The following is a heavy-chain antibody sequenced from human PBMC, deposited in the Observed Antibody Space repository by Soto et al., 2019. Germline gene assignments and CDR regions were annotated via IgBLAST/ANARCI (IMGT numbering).Heavy chain of an antibody. CDR1: GYTFTGYY. CDR3: ARDSAFGVVSYYYYYYGMDV. Sequence: QVQLVQSGAEVKKPGASVKVSCKASGYTFTGYYMHWVRQAPGQGLEWMGWINPNSGGTNYAQKFQGRVTIPRDTSISTAYMELRRLRSDDTAVYYCARDSAFGVVSYYYYYYGMDVWGQGTTVTVSS. CDR2: INPNSGGT. J-gene: IGHJ6*02. D-gene: IGHD3-3*01. V-gene: IGHV1-2*02.